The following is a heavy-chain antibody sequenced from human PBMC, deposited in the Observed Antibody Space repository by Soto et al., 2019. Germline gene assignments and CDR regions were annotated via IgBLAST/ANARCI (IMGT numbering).Heavy chain of an antibody. D-gene: IGHD2-2*02. Sequence: ASVKVSCKASGYTFTSYDINWVRQATGQGLEWMGWMNPNSGNTGYAQKFQGRVTMTRNTSISTAYMELSSLRSEDTAVYYCARVGKYCSSTSCYRRGWFDPWGQGTLVTVSS. CDR3: ARVGKYCSSTSCYRRGWFDP. CDR2: MNPNSGNT. V-gene: IGHV1-8*01. CDR1: GYTFTSYD. J-gene: IGHJ5*02.